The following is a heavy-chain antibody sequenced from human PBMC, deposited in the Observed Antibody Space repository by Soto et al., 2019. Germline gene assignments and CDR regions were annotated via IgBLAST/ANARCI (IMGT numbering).Heavy chain of an antibody. V-gene: IGHV3-33*01. Sequence: PGGSLRLSCAASGFTFSSYGMHWVRQAPGKGLEWVAVIWYDGSNKYYADSVKGRFTISRDNSKNTLYLQMNSLRAEDTAVYYCAIDRKLLNYYGIDVWAQGITVTVS. J-gene: IGHJ6*02. CDR2: IWYDGSNK. CDR3: AIDRKLLNYYGIDV. D-gene: IGHD2-15*01. CDR1: GFTFSSYG.